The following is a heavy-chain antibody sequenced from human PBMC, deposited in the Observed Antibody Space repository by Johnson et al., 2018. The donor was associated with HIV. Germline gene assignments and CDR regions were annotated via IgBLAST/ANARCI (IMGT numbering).Heavy chain of an antibody. J-gene: IGHJ3*02. Sequence: QVQLVESGGGVVQPGRSLRLSCAASGFTFSSYTMHWVRQAPGKGLEWVAVISYDGSNKYYADSVKGRFTISRDNSKNTLYLQMNSLRAEDTALYYCAKGPGDALDIWGQGTMVTVSS. CDR2: ISYDGSNK. CDR3: AKGPGDALDI. V-gene: IGHV3-30-3*01. CDR1: GFTFSSYT.